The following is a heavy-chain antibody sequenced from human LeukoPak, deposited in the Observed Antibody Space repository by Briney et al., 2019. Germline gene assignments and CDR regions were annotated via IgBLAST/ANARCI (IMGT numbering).Heavy chain of an antibody. CDR3: ARVRSSSWYPSYYYYYMDV. CDR1: GFTVSSNY. J-gene: IGHJ6*03. V-gene: IGHV3-53*01. CDR2: IYSGGST. Sequence: TGGSLRLSCAASGFTVSSNYMSWVRQAPGKGLEWVSVIYSGGSTYYADSVKGRFTISRDNSKNTLYLQMNSLRAEDTAVYYCARVRSSSWYPSYYYYYMDVWGKGTTVTVSS. D-gene: IGHD6-13*01.